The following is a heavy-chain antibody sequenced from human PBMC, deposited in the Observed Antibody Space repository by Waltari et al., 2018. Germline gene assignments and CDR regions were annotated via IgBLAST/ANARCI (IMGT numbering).Heavy chain of an antibody. CDR3: ARDLSGSYLGNWFDP. CDR1: GGSISSYY. CDR2: IYTSGST. V-gene: IGHV4-4*07. D-gene: IGHD1-26*01. Sequence: QVQLQESGPGLVKPSETLSLTCTVPGGSISSYYWGWIRQPAGKGLEWIGRIYTSGSTNYNPSLKSRVTMSVDTSKNQFSLKLSSVTAADTAVYYCARDLSGSYLGNWFDPWGQGTLVTVSS. J-gene: IGHJ5*02.